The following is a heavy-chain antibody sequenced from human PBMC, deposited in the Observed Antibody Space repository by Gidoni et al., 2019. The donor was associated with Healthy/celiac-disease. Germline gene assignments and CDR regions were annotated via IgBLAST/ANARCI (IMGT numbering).Heavy chain of an antibody. J-gene: IGHJ3*02. Sequence: EVQLVDSGGGLVQPRRSMSLSCSASGFTFDVYAMHWVRQAPGKGLGWVSGSSWNSGSIGYADSGKGRFTISRDNAKNSLYLQMNSLRAEDTALYYCAKPNYYYDRSGDAFDIWGQGTMVTVSS. CDR3: AKPNYYYDRSGDAFDI. CDR1: GFTFDVYA. V-gene: IGHV3-9*01. D-gene: IGHD3-22*01. CDR2: SSWNSGSI.